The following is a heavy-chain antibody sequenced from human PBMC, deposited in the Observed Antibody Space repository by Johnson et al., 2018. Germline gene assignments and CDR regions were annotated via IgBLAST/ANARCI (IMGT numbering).Heavy chain of an antibody. CDR3: ARGRIVVIPAATISHFQH. Sequence: QVQLQQWGAGLLKPSETLSLTCAVYGGSFSGYYWSWIRQPPGKGLEWIGEINHSGNTNYSPSLKSRVTISVDPSKNQFSLKLSPVTAADTAVYYCARGRIVVIPAATISHFQHWGQGTLVTVSS. CDR2: INHSGNT. J-gene: IGHJ1*01. CDR1: GGSFSGYY. D-gene: IGHD2-2*01. V-gene: IGHV4-34*01.